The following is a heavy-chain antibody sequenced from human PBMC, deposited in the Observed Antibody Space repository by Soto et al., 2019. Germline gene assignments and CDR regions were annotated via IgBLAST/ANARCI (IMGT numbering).Heavy chain of an antibody. CDR3: ASQYCSSTSCYSPNWFDP. D-gene: IGHD2-2*01. CDR2: ISSSSSYI. CDR1: GFTFSSYS. V-gene: IGHV3-21*01. J-gene: IGHJ5*02. Sequence: GGSLRLSCAASGFTFSSYSMNWVRQAPGKGLEWVSSISSSSSYIYYADSVKGRFTISRDNAKNSLYLQMNSLRAEDTAVYYCASQYCSSTSCYSPNWFDPWGQGTLVTV.